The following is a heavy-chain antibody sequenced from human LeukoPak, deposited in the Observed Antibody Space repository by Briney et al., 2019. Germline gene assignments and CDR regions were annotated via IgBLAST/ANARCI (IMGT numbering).Heavy chain of an antibody. V-gene: IGHV3-11*06. Sequence: GGSLRLSCAASGFTFSHYYMSWVRQAPGKGLEWVSGISWNSNNIGYADSVKGRFTISRDNAKNSLYLQMNSLRAEDTAVYYCARASSSFPYYYYYYMDVWGKGTTVTVSS. CDR2: ISWNSNNI. CDR3: ARASSSFPYYYYYYMDV. J-gene: IGHJ6*03. D-gene: IGHD6-6*01. CDR1: GFTFSHYY.